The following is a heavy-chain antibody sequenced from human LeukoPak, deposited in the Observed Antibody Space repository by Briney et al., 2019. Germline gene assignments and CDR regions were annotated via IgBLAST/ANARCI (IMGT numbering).Heavy chain of an antibody. CDR3: AKALPGTLAGNFDY. CDR2: ITGSGGST. V-gene: IGHV3-23*01. CDR1: GFTFSDSA. J-gene: IGHJ4*02. D-gene: IGHD1-1*01. Sequence: PGGSLRLSCAASGFTFSDSAVSWVRQAPGKGLEWVSTITGSGGSTYCADSVKGRFTVSRDNSKNTLYLQMYSLRAEDTAVYYCAKALPGTLAGNFDYWGQGTLVTVSS.